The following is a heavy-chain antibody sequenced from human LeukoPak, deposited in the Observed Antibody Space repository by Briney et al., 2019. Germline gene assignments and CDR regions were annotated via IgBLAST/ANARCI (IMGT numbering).Heavy chain of an antibody. V-gene: IGHV1-69*04. CDR1: GGTFSSYA. CDR2: IIPILGIA. D-gene: IGHD1-26*01. Sequence: GASVKVSCKASGGTFSSYAISWVRQAPGQGLEWMGRIIPILGIANYAQKFQGRVTITADKSTSTAYMELSSLRSGDTAVYYCARVFSYAPPYYYYGMDVWGQGTTVTVSS. J-gene: IGHJ6*02. CDR3: ARVFSYAPPYYYYGMDV.